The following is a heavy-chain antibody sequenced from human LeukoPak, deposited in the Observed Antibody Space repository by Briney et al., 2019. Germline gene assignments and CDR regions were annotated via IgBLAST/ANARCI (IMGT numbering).Heavy chain of an antibody. J-gene: IGHJ4*02. Sequence: GGSLRLSCAASGFTFSSYAMSWVRQAPGKGLEWVSAIRGSGGSTYYADSVKGRFTISRDNAKNSLYLQMNSLRAEDTAVYYCASQYYYDSSGYYYWGQGTLVTVSS. CDR3: ASQYYYDSSGYYY. CDR1: GFTFSSYA. V-gene: IGHV3-23*01. CDR2: IRGSGGST. D-gene: IGHD3-22*01.